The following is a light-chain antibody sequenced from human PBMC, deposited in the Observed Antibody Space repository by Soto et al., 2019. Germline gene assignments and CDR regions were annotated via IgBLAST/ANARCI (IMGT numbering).Light chain of an antibody. CDR3: QSYDSSLSGYV. CDR1: SSDVGSYNL. CDR2: EVS. Sequence: QSVLTQPASVSGSPGQSITISCTGTSSDVGSYNLVFWYQQHPGKAPKLMIYEVSKRPSGVSDRFSGSKSGTSASLAISGLQAEDEADYYCQSYDSSLSGYVFGTGTKVTVL. V-gene: IGLV2-14*02. J-gene: IGLJ1*01.